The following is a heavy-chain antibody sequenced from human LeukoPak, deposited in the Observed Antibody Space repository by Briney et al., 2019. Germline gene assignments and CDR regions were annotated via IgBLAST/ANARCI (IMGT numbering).Heavy chain of an antibody. CDR3: ARRGLEDSSGYYYYYFDY. D-gene: IGHD3-22*01. V-gene: IGHV5-51*01. CDR1: GYSFTSYW. J-gene: IGHJ4*02. Sequence: GESLKISCKGSGYSFTSYWIGWVRQMPGKGLEWMGIIYPGDSDTRYSPSFQGQVTISADKSISTAYLQWSSLKASDTAMYYCARRGLEDSSGYYYYYFDYWGQGTLVTVSS. CDR2: IYPGDSDT.